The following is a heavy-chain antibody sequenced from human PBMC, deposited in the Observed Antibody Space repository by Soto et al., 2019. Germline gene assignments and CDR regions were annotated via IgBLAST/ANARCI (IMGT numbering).Heavy chain of an antibody. CDR1: GYTFTSYY. CDR2: INPSGGST. V-gene: IGHV1-46*01. D-gene: IGHD2-15*01. CDR3: ARADIVVVVAATSGMDV. Sequence: QVQLVQSGAEVKKPGASVKVSCKASGYTFTSYYMHWVRQAPGQGLEWMGIINPSGGSTSYAQKFQGRVTMTRDTSTSTVYMELSSLRSEDTAVYYCARADIVVVVAATSGMDVWGQGTTVTVSS. J-gene: IGHJ6*02.